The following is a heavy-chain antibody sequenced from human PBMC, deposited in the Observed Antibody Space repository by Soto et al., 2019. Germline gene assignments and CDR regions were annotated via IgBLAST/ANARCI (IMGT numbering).Heavy chain of an antibody. J-gene: IGHJ6*02. CDR1: GGTFSSYA. Sequence: ASVKVSCKASGGTFSSYAISWVRQAPGQGLERMGGIIPIFGTANYAQKFQGRVTITADESTSTAYMELSSLRSEDTAVYYCARGDIVVVVAAIVEFTPLYGMDVWGQGTTVTVSS. CDR3: ARGDIVVVVAAIVEFTPLYGMDV. D-gene: IGHD2-15*01. CDR2: IIPIFGTA. V-gene: IGHV1-69*13.